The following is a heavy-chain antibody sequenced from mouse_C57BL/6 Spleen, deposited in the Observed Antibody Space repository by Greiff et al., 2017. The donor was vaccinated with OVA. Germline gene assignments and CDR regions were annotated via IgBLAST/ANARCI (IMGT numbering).Heavy chain of an antibody. Sequence: VQLQQSGPELVKPGASVKIPCKASGYTFTDYNMDWVKQSHGKSLEWIGDINPNNGGTIYNQKFKGKATLTVDKSSSKSYMELRSLTSKDTAVYYCARWGYDSAWFAYWGKGTLVTVSA. V-gene: IGHV1-18*01. D-gene: IGHD2-4*01. CDR1: GYTFTDYN. CDR2: INPNNGGT. CDR3: ARWGYDSAWFAY. J-gene: IGHJ3*01.